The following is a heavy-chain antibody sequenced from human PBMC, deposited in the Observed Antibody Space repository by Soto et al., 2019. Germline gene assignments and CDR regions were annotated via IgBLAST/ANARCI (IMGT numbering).Heavy chain of an antibody. Sequence: GASVKVSCKASGYTFTRNAIHWVRQAPGQRLEWMGWINVGNGNTRYSQKFQGRLTLTRDTPGNTAYLELNSLISEDTAVYYCATPQDYDGCLHSWGQGTLVTSPQ. CDR2: INVGNGNT. V-gene: IGHV1-3*01. J-gene: IGHJ4*02. CDR1: GYTFTRNA. D-gene: IGHD3-22*01. CDR3: ATPQDYDGCLHS.